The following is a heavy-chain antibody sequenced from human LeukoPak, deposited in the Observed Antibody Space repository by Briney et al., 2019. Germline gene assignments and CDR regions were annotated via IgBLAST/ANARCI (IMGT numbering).Heavy chain of an antibody. D-gene: IGHD3-10*01. V-gene: IGHV1-18*01. CDR1: GYTFTNYG. J-gene: IGHJ4*02. CDR3: ARPSGGTRTDYFDY. CDR2: ISAYNGNT. Sequence: ASVKVSCKASGYTFTNYGISWVRQAPGQGLEWMGWISAYNGNTNYAQKLQGRVTMTTDTSTSTAYMELRSLRSDDTAVYYCARPSGGTRTDYFDYWGQGTLVTVSS.